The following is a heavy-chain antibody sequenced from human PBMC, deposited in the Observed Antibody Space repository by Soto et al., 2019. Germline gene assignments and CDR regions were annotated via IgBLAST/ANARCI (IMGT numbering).Heavy chain of an antibody. CDR2: INPNSGGT. J-gene: IGHJ4*02. V-gene: IGHV1-2*04. CDR1: GYTFTGYY. D-gene: IGHD5-12*01. Sequence: GASVKVSCKTSGYTFTGYYMRWVRQAPGQGLEWMGWINPNSGGTNYAQKFQGWVTMTRDTSISTAYMELSRLRSDDTAVYYCARDLGDIVATIFGVPETNIPYYYFDYWGQGTLVTVSS. CDR3: ARDLGDIVATIFGVPETNIPYYYFDY.